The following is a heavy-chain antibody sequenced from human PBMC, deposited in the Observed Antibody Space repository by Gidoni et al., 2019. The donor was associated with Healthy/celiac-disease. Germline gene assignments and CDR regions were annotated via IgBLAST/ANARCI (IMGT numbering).Heavy chain of an antibody. Sequence: QLQLQESGPGLVKTSETLSLTCTVTGGSITSIGYYWGWIRQPPGKGLEWIASIYSTGSSYYDPSLKSRATISVDTSKNQFSLKLSSVTAADTAVYYCARPRGYSYGYIDYWGQGTLVTVSS. CDR1: GGSITSIGYY. V-gene: IGHV4-39*01. J-gene: IGHJ4*02. CDR3: ARPRGYSYGYIDY. D-gene: IGHD5-18*01. CDR2: IYSTGSS.